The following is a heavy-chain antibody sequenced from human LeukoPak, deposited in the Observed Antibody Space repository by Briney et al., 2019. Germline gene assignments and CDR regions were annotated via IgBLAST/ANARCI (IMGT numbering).Heavy chain of an antibody. CDR3: AKDRGYYYGSGSYYNGDYYYGMDV. CDR2: TKDDGSQK. J-gene: IGHJ6*02. Sequence: SGGSLRLSCAASGFTLGSYWMAWVRQAPGKELEWVATTKDDGSQKYYVDSVKGRFTISRDNAKNSLYLQMNSLRAEDTALYYCAKDRGYYYGSGSYYNGDYYYGMDVWGQGTTVTVSS. D-gene: IGHD3-10*01. V-gene: IGHV3-7*03. CDR1: GFTLGSYW.